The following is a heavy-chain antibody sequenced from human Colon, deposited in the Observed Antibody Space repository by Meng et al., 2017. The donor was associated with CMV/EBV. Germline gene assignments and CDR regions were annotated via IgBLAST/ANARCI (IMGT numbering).Heavy chain of an antibody. CDR2: INPDSGDT. Sequence: ASVKVSCKASGYTFTGYHIHWVRQAPGQGLEWMGWINPDSGDTKYSQRFQGRVTMTRDTSISVAYMDLSGLRSDDTAVYYCARRLVAVWEGWDNWGQGTRVTVSS. D-gene: IGHD1-26*01. CDR3: ARRLVAVWEGWDN. V-gene: IGHV1-2*02. J-gene: IGHJ4*02. CDR1: GYTFTGYH.